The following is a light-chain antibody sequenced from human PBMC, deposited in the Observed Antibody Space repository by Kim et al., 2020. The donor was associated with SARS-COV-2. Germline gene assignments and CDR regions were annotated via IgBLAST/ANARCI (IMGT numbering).Light chain of an antibody. CDR2: RNN. CDR3: AAWDSRFTVWV. J-gene: IGLJ3*02. Sequence: QAGLTQPPSVSKGLRQTATLTCTGNNNIVGDEGASWLQQHQGHPPKLLSYRNNNRPSGISERFSASRSGNTASLTITGLQPEDEADYYCAAWDSRFTVWVFGGGTQLTVL. CDR1: NNIVGDEG. V-gene: IGLV10-54*02.